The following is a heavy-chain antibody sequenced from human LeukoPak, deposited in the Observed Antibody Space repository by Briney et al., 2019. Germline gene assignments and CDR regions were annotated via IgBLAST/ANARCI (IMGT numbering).Heavy chain of an antibody. CDR3: ARARRGYTYGYDAFDI. J-gene: IGHJ3*02. V-gene: IGHV1-8*03. D-gene: IGHD5-18*01. CDR1: GYTFTSYY. CDR2: MNPNRGNT. Sequence: ASVKVSCKASGYTFTSYYMHWVRQAPGQGLEWMGWMNPNRGNTGYAQKFQGRVTITRNTSISTAYMELSSLRSEDTAVYYCARARRGYTYGYDAFDIWGRGTMVTVSS.